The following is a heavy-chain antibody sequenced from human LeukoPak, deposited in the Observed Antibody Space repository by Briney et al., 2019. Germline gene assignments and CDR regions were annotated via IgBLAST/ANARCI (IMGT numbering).Heavy chain of an antibody. V-gene: IGHV3-7*01. D-gene: IGHD6-13*01. CDR2: IKQDGSEK. CDR3: ARVRQQLVRLLGRDTTYYYYYYMDV. CDR1: GFTFSSYW. J-gene: IGHJ6*03. Sequence: AGGSLRLSCAASGFTFSSYWMSWVRQAPGKGLEWVANIKQDGSEKYYVDSVKGRFTISRDNAKNSLYLQMNSLRAEDTAVYYCARVRQQLVRLLGRDTTYYYYYYMDVWGKGTTVTVSS.